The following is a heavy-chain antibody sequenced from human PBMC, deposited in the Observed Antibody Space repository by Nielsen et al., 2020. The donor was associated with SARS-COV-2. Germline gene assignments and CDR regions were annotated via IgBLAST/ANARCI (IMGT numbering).Heavy chain of an antibody. Sequence: GGSLRLSCAASGLIFSSSWMVWVRQAPGKGLEWVVNINEDGSVVNYVDSVKGRFTISRDNAGKSLYLQMNSLRAEDTAVYYCATQADGYKSPYDYWGQGTLVTVSS. V-gene: IGHV3-7*05. CDR1: GLIFSSSW. CDR2: INEDGSVV. J-gene: IGHJ4*02. CDR3: ATQADGYKSPYDY. D-gene: IGHD3-10*01.